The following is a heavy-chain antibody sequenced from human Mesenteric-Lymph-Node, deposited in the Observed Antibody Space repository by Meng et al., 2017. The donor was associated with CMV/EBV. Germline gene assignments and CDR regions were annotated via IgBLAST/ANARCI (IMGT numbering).Heavy chain of an antibody. CDR3: ARGTPNSSGWKRYYYYGMDV. Sequence: SETLSLTCTVSGGSVSSGSYYWSWIRQPPGKGLEWIGYIYYSGSTNYNPSLKSRVTISVDTSKNQFSLKLSSVTAADTAVYYCARGTPNSSGWKRYYYYGMDVWGQGTTVTVSS. V-gene: IGHV4-61*01. J-gene: IGHJ6*02. D-gene: IGHD6-19*01. CDR1: GGSVSSGSYY. CDR2: IYYSGST.